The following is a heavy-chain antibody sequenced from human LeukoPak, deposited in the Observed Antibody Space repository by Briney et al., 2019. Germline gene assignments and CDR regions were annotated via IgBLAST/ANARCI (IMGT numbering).Heavy chain of an antibody. CDR1: GGSISSSSYY. V-gene: IGHV4-39*01. Sequence: KPSETLSLTCTVSGGSISSSSYYWGWIRQPPGKGLEWIGSIYYSGSTFYNPSLKGRVTMSVDTSKNQFSLKLSSVTAADTAVYYCARNTTTVDDRRTFDYWGQGTLVTVSS. CDR3: ARNTTTVDDRRTFDY. CDR2: IYYSGST. D-gene: IGHD4-23*01. J-gene: IGHJ4*02.